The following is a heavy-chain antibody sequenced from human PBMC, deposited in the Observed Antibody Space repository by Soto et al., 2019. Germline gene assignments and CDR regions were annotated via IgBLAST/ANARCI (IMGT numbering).Heavy chain of an antibody. CDR3: ARGVGRYGSNLDY. CDR2: ICNSGGT. CDR1: GGSISSYC. Sequence: QVQLQESGPGLVKPSETLSLTCTVSGGSISSYCWSWVRQPPGEGLEWIANICNSGGTNYNPSLKSRVVISVDTSSNQFSLKLSSVTAADTAVYCWARGVGRYGSNLDYWGQGTLVTVSS. D-gene: IGHD1-26*01. J-gene: IGHJ4*02. V-gene: IGHV4-59*01.